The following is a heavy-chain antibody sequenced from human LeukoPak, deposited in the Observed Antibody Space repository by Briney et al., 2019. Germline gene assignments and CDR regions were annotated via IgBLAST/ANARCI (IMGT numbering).Heavy chain of an antibody. CDR2: IYGGGST. V-gene: IGHV3-53*01. CDR3: ARDGYYDSSGYEGDY. D-gene: IGHD3-22*01. Sequence: PGGSLRLSCAASGFTVSSNYMSWVRQAPGKGLEWVSVIYGGGSTYYADSVKGRFTISRDNSKNTLYLQMNSLRAEDTAVYYCARDGYYDSSGYEGDYWGKGTLVTVSS. J-gene: IGHJ4*02. CDR1: GFTVSSNY.